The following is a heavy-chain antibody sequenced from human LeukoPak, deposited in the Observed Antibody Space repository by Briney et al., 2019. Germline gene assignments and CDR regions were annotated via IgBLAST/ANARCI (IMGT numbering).Heavy chain of an antibody. CDR3: AKDRLGVAVKRFDL. J-gene: IGHJ2*01. CDR1: GFTFSGSA. D-gene: IGHD3-22*01. Sequence: PGGSLRLSCAASGFTFSGSAMHWVRQASGKGLEWVGRIRSKANSYATAYAVSVKGRFTISRDDSKNTAYLQMNSLRAEDTAVYYCAKDRLGVAVKRFDLWGRGTLVTVSS. CDR2: IRSKANSYAT. V-gene: IGHV3-73*01.